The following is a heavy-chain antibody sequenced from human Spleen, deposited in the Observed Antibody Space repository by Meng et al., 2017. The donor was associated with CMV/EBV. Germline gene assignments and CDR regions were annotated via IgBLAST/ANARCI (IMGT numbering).Heavy chain of an antibody. CDR3: ATQRLIYGISYGFYFDC. CDR2: ISSSSSYI. Sequence: GGSLRLSCAASGFTFSSYNMNWVRQAPGKGLEWVSSISSSSSYIYYADSVKGRFTISRDNSKNTLYLQINSLRAEDTAVYYYATQRLIYGISYGFYFDCWGQGTLVTVSS. V-gene: IGHV3-21*01. CDR1: GFTFSSYN. J-gene: IGHJ4*02. D-gene: IGHD5-18*01.